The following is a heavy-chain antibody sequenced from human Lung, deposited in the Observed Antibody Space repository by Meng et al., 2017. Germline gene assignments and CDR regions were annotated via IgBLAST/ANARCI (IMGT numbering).Heavy chain of an antibody. CDR3: ATMVPPDFNC. D-gene: IGHD2-8*01. V-gene: IGHV1-18*01. CDR1: AYSRASSC. CDR2: INTYNSKT. Sequence: QGALVPAGAEVKQPGASVRLSCGASAYSRASSCCSWGRQAPRQGLEWLGSINTYNSKTDYAQKFQGRITMTTDKVTFSVYLELRNLRADDTADCYRATMVPPDFNCWGQGTLVTVSS. J-gene: IGHJ4*02.